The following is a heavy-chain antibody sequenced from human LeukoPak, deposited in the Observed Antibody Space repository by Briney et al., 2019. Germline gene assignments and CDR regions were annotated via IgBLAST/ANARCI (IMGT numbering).Heavy chain of an antibody. CDR3: AIVGPRYEEEYYFDY. Sequence: SETLSLTCAVYGGSFSGYYWSWIRQPPGKGLEWIGEINHSGSTNYNPSLKSRVTISVDTSKNQFSLKLSSVTAAGTAVYYCAIVGPRYEEEYYFDYWGQGTLVTVSS. V-gene: IGHV4-34*01. CDR1: GGSFSGYY. CDR2: INHSGST. D-gene: IGHD2-15*01. J-gene: IGHJ4*02.